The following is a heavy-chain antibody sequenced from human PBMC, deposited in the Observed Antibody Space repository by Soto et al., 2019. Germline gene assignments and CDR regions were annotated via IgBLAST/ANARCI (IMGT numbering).Heavy chain of an antibody. D-gene: IGHD1-26*01. CDR2: IIPIFGTT. CDR3: ARPAYSGSYPDAFDI. CDR1: GGTFSSYA. V-gene: IGHV1-69*05. J-gene: IGHJ3*02. Sequence: SVKVSCKASGGTFSSYAISWVRQAPGQGLEWMGWIIPIFGTTNYAQKFQGRVTMTTDTSTSTAYMELRSLRSDDTAVYYCARPAYSGSYPDAFDIWGQGTMVTVSS.